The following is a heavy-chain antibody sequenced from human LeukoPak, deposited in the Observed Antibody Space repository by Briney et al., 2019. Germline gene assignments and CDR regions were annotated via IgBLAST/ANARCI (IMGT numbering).Heavy chain of an antibody. J-gene: IGHJ4*02. Sequence: GGSLRLSCAPSGFTFSSYGMHWVRQAPGKGLEWVAVISYDGSDKNYADSVKGRFTISRDNSKNTLYLQMNSLRDEDTAVYYCAKDCSSTWYYLDYWGQGTLVTVSS. CDR3: AKDCSSTWYYLDY. V-gene: IGHV3-30*18. CDR2: ISYDGSDK. CDR1: GFTFSSYG. D-gene: IGHD6-13*01.